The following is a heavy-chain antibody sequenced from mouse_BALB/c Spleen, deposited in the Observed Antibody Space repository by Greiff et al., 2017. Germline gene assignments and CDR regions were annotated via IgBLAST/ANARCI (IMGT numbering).Heavy chain of an antibody. CDR2: ISSGGST. CDR1: GFTFSSYA. Sequence: EVKLMESGGGLVKPGGSLKLSCAASGFTFSSYAMSWVRQTPEKRLEWVASISSGGSTYYPDSVKGRFTISRDNARNILYLQMSSLRSEDTAMYYCAREGFTTGDYWGQGTTLTVSS. CDR3: AREGFTTGDY. J-gene: IGHJ2*01. V-gene: IGHV5-6-5*01. D-gene: IGHD1-1*01.